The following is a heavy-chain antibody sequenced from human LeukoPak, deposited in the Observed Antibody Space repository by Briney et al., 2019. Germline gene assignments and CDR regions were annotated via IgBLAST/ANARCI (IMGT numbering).Heavy chain of an antibody. CDR1: GGTFSSYA. J-gene: IGHJ4*02. Sequence: ASVKVSCKASGGTFSSYAISWVRQAPGQGLEWMGRIIPIFGTANYAQKFQGRVTITADKSTSTAYMELSSLRSEDTAVYYCARVRYDSTPDPSNWGQGTLVTVSP. D-gene: IGHD3-22*01. V-gene: IGHV1-69*06. CDR3: ARVRYDSTPDPSN. CDR2: IIPIFGTA.